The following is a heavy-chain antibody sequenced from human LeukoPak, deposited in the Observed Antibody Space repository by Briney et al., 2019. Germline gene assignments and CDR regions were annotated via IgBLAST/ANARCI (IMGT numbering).Heavy chain of an antibody. D-gene: IGHD5-18*01. CDR1: GGSMTTHH. J-gene: IGHJ4*02. Sequence: SETLSLTCTVSGGSMTTHHWNWIRQTSGKGLEWIGYVFDSGRTKENPSLKSRVTLSADTSKNQLSLRLSSVTAADTAVYYCTTIKRGNIFGYFDFWGQGILVTVSP. V-gene: IGHV4-59*11. CDR3: TTIKRGNIFGYFDF. CDR2: VFDSGRT.